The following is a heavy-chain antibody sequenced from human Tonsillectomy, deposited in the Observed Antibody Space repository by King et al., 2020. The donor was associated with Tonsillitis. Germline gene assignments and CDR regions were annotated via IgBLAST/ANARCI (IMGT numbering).Heavy chain of an antibody. CDR3: ASTRSGNYPVYFSY. J-gene: IGHJ4*02. V-gene: IGHV4-31*03. CDR2: IYYRGST. CDR1: GGSISSGDYY. D-gene: IGHD1-26*01. Sequence: VQLQESGPGLVKPSQTLSLTCTVSGGSISSGDYYWSWIRQHPGKGLEWIGYIYYRGSTHYNPSLKSRVTISAVTSKNQFSLKLNSVTAADTAVYYCASTRSGNYPVYFSYWGQGTLVTVSS.